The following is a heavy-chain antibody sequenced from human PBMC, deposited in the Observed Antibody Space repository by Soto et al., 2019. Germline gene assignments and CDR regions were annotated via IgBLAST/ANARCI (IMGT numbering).Heavy chain of an antibody. CDR1: GYTFTSYG. CDR2: ISAYNGNT. Sequence: ASVKVSWKASGYTFTSYGISWVRQAPGQGLEWMGWISAYNGNTNYAQKLQGRVTMTTDTSTSTAYMELRSLRSDDTAVYYCAREWTPIVVVPAAIPYYYYGMDVWGQGTTVTVSS. D-gene: IGHD2-2*01. V-gene: IGHV1-18*01. CDR3: AREWTPIVVVPAAIPYYYYGMDV. J-gene: IGHJ6*02.